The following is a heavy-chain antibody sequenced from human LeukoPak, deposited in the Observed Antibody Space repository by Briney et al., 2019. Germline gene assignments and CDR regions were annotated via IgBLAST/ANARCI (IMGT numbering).Heavy chain of an antibody. CDR3: ARRNGNYFDY. CDR2: IFPGDSDA. CDR1: GYYLTSYW. D-gene: IGHD1-1*01. J-gene: IGHJ4*02. V-gene: IGHV5-51*01. Sequence: GESRQISCKGPGYYLTSYWIGWVRQMPGKGLDWMGIIFPGDSDARYSPSFQGQVTISVDRSISTAYLQWSSLKASDTAMYYCARRNGNYFDYWGQGTPVTVSS.